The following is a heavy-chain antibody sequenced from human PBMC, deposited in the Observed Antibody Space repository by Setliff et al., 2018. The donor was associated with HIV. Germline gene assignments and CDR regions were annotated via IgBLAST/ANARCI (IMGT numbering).Heavy chain of an antibody. Sequence: PGESLKISCKGSGYMFNNYWIAWVRQVPGKGLEWMGIIDPGDSDTRYTPSYQGRISMSIDRFRSTAYLQWRSLTPSDSALYYCARQRPPGYSSPYTIEYWGQGTLVTVSS. D-gene: IGHD6-13*01. CDR2: IDPGDSDT. CDR3: ARQRPPGYSSPYTIEY. V-gene: IGHV5-51*01. CDR1: GYMFNNYW. J-gene: IGHJ4*02.